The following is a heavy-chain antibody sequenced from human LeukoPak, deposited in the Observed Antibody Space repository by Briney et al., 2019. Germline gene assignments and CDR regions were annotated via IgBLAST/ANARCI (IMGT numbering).Heavy chain of an antibody. Sequence: PGGSLRLSCAASGFTFSSYGMHWVRQAPGKGLEWVSAISGSGGSTYYADSVKGRFTISGDNSKNTLYLQMNSLRAEDTAVYYCAKGRTIVVVTAIPDYWGQGTLVTVSS. CDR3: AKGRTIVVVTAIPDY. J-gene: IGHJ4*02. CDR2: ISGSGGST. D-gene: IGHD2-21*02. CDR1: GFTFSSYG. V-gene: IGHV3-23*01.